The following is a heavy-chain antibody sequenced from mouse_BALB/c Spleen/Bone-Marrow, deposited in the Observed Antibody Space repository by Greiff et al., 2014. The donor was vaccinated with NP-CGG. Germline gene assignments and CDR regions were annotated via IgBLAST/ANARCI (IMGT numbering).Heavy chain of an antibody. CDR2: IHPNSGNT. V-gene: IGHV1S130*01. CDR3: ARGATALDY. CDR1: GYTFTSSW. Sequence: QVQLKESGSVLVRPGASVKLSCKASGYTFTSSWMHWAKQRPGQGLEWIGEIHPNSGNTNYNEKSKGKATLTVDTSSSTAYVDLSSLTSEDSAVYYCARGATALDYWGQGTTLTVSS. D-gene: IGHD1-2*01. J-gene: IGHJ2*01.